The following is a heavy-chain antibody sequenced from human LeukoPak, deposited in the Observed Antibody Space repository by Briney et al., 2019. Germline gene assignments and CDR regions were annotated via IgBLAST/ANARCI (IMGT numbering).Heavy chain of an antibody. V-gene: IGHV4-34*01. CDR1: GGSFSGYY. D-gene: IGHD1-26*01. CDR2: INHSGST. CDR3: ARHVSSPIVGATIVDY. Sequence: PSETLSLTCAVYGGSFSGYYWSWIRQPPGKGLEWIGEINHSGSTNYNPSLKSRVTISVDTSKNQFSLKLSSVTAADTAVYYCARHVSSPIVGATIVDYWGQGTLVTVSS. J-gene: IGHJ4*02.